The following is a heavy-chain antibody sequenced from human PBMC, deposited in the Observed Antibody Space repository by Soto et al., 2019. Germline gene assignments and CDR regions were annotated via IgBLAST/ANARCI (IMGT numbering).Heavy chain of an antibody. CDR3: ATVGINKDYDFWSGSSSNFDY. J-gene: IGHJ4*02. V-gene: IGHV1-24*01. Sequence: ASVKVSCKVSGYTLTELSMHWVRQAPGKGLEWMGGFDPEDGETIYAQKFQGRVTMTEDTSTDTAYMELSSLRSEDTAVYYCATVGINKDYDFWSGSSSNFDYWGQGTLVTVSS. CDR2: FDPEDGET. CDR1: GYTLTELS. D-gene: IGHD3-3*01.